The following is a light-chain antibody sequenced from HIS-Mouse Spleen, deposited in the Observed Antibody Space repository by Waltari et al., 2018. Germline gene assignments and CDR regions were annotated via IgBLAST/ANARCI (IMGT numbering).Light chain of an antibody. CDR2: YYSDSDK. CDR3: MIWPSNYVV. V-gene: IGLV5-37*01. CDR1: SDINVGSYN. Sequence: QPVLTQPPSSSASPGESARLTCTLPSDINVGSYNIYWYQPKPGSPPRYLLYYYSDSDKGQGSGVPSRFSGSKDASANTGILLISGLQSEDEADYYCMIWPSNYVVFGGGTKLTVL. J-gene: IGLJ2*01.